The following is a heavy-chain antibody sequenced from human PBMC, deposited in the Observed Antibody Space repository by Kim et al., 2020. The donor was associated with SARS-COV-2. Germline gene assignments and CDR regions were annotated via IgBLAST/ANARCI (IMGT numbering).Heavy chain of an antibody. J-gene: IGHJ4*02. CDR2: SANP. Sequence: SANPMYNPSLKSRVPISLDTSKNQFSLKLSSVTAADTAVYYCARRGYFDCWGQGTLVTVSS. CDR3: ARRGYFDC. V-gene: IGHV4-61*07.